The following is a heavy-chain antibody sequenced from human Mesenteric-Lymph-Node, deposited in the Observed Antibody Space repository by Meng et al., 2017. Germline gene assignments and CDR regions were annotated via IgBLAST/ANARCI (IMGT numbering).Heavy chain of an antibody. CDR2: INPNSGGT. CDR3: ARGRLDY. Sequence: QLQLLQSGVEVKRPGASVKVSCTASGYTFTAYYIHWVRQAPGQGLEWMGRINPNSGGTNYAQKFQGRVTMTRDTSISTAYMELSSLRSEDTAVYYCARGRLDYWGQGTLVTVSS. CDR1: GYTFTAYY. V-gene: IGHV1-2*06. J-gene: IGHJ4*02.